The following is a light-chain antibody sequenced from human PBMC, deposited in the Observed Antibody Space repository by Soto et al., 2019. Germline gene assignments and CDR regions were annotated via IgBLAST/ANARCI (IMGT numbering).Light chain of an antibody. V-gene: IGKV3-11*01. CDR2: DAS. CDR1: QSVSSY. J-gene: IGKJ5*01. CDR3: QQRSNWPT. Sequence: EIVLTQSPATLSLSPGERATLSCRASQSVSSYLAWYQQKPGQAPRLLIYDASNRATGIPARFSGSGSGTDFTLTISSLETEDCAVYYCQQRSNWPTFGQGTRLEIK.